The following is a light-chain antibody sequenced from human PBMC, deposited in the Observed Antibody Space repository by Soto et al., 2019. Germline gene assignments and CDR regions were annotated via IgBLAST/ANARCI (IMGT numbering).Light chain of an antibody. CDR1: SSDVGGYNY. CDR3: CSYAVSLYV. CDR2: DVS. Sequence: QSALTQPRSVSGSPGQSVTISCTGTSSDVGGYNYVSWYQQHPGKAPKLMIYDVSKRPSGVPDRFSGSKSGNTASLTISGLQAYDEADYSCCSYAVSLYVFGTGTKVTVL. V-gene: IGLV2-11*01. J-gene: IGLJ1*01.